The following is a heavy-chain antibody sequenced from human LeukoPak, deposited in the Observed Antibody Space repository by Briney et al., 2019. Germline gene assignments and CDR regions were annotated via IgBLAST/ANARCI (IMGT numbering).Heavy chain of an antibody. J-gene: IGHJ5*02. V-gene: IGHV3-23*01. CDR3: AKGGLVHRFDP. CDR1: GFTFSRYA. Sequence: GGSLRLSCAASGFTFSRYAMSWVRQAPGKGLEWVSGISGSGDNTYYADSVKGRFTISRDNSKNTLYLQMNSLRADDTAVYYCAKGGLVHRFDPWGQGTLVTVSS. CDR2: ISGSGDNT.